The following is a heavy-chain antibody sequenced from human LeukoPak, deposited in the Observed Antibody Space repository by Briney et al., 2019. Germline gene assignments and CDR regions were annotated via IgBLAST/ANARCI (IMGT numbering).Heavy chain of an antibody. CDR3: ARGQXPYYYGSGSYGY. V-gene: IGHV1-3*04. Sequence: ASVKVSCKTSGYTFSMNVIHWMCQAPGQRLEWMGWINTGTGKTKYSQKFQGRLSITRDTSANTTSMELSSLRSEDTAVYYCARGQXPYYYGSGSYGYWGQGTLVTVSS. CDR1: GYTFSMNV. D-gene: IGHD3-10*01. CDR2: INTGTGKT. J-gene: IGHJ4*02.